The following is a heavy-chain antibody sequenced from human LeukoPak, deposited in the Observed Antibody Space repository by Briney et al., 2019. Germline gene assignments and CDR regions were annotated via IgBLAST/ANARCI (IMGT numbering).Heavy chain of an antibody. CDR1: GFTFSDYY. D-gene: IGHD1-26*01. V-gene: IGHV3-30*02. J-gene: IGHJ4*01. CDR3: AKPSGSGVDY. Sequence: GGSLRLSCAASGFTFSDYYMSWIRQAPGKGLEWVAFIRYGGSHEYYADSVKGRFTISRDNSKNTLYLQMNSVRSEDTALYYCAKPSGSGVDYWGQGTRVTVSS. CDR2: IRYGGSHE.